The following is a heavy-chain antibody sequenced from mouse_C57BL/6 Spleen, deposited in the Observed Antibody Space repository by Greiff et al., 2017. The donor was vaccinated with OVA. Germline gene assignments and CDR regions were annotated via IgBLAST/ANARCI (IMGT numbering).Heavy chain of an antibody. CDR1: GYTFTSYW. CDR2: IYPSASET. D-gene: IGHD1-2*01. CDR3: ARGAITTALDY. J-gene: IGHJ2*01. Sequence: QVQLQQPGAELVRPGSSVKLSCKASGYTFTSYWMPWVKQRPIQGLEWIGNIYPSASETHYNQKFKDKATLTVDKSSSTAYMQLSSLTSEDSAVYYCARGAITTALDYWGQGTTLTVSS. V-gene: IGHV1-52*01.